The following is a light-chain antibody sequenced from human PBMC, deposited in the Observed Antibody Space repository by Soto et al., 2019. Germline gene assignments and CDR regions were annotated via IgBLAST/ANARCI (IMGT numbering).Light chain of an antibody. J-gene: IGKJ1*01. CDR2: MAS. V-gene: IGKV1-5*03. Sequence: DIQMTQSPSTLSASVGDTVTITCRASQSVSTWLAWYQQKPGKAPKLLIYMASTLESGVPSRFSDSASGTEFTLTISSLQPDDFATYYCQQHNTYPATFGQGTKVEIK. CDR1: QSVSTW. CDR3: QQHNTYPAT.